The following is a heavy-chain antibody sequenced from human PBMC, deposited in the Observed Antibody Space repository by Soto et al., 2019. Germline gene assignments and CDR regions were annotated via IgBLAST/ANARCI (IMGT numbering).Heavy chain of an antibody. V-gene: IGHV1-3*01. J-gene: IGHJ6*02. CDR3: ARDGYWKLPASYYYYYGMDV. Sequence: ASVKVSCKASGYTFTSYAMHWVRQAPGQRLEWMGWINAGNGNTKYSQKFQGRVTITRGTSASTAYMELSSLRSEDTAVYYCARDGYWKLPASYYYYYGMDVWGQGTTVTVSS. D-gene: IGHD1-1*01. CDR2: INAGNGNT. CDR1: GYTFTSYA.